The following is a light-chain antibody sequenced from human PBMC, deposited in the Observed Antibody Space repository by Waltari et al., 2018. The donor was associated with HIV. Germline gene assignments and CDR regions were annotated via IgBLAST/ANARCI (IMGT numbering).Light chain of an antibody. CDR3: STYTDIDFLL. CDR1: GTHNF. V-gene: IGLV2-14*01. Sequence: GTHNFLPWYQQFPGQAPQLLIYGVSFRPSGISPLFSASESGNTASLTISGLQSGDEADYYCSTYTDIDFLLFGSGTKLTVL. J-gene: IGLJ2*01. CDR2: GVS.